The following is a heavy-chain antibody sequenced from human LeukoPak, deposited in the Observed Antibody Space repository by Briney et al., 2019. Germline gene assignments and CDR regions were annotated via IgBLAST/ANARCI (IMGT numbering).Heavy chain of an antibody. D-gene: IGHD2-15*01. CDR1: GYSISSGYY. V-gene: IGHV4-38-2*02. J-gene: IGHJ4*02. Sequence: SETLSLTCTASGYSISSGYYWGWLRQPPGKGLEWIGSIYNSGSTYYNQSLKSRVTISVDKSKNQFYLKLSSVTAADTAVYYCASPYCSGGSCYYFDYWGQGTLVTVSS. CDR3: ASPYCSGGSCYYFDY. CDR2: IYNSGST.